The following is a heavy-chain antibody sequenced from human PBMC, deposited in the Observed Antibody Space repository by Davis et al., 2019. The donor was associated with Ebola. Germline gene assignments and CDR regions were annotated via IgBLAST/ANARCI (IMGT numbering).Heavy chain of an antibody. Sequence: GESLKISCAASGFTFSSYAMSWVRQAPGKGLEWVSAISGSGGSTYYADSVKGRLTISRDNSKNTLYLQMNSLRAEETAVYYCASPGGRRSGRGPIDYWGQGTLVTVSS. J-gene: IGHJ4*02. CDR1: GFTFSSYA. CDR3: ASPGGRRSGRGPIDY. CDR2: ISGSGGST. V-gene: IGHV3-23*01. D-gene: IGHD1-26*01.